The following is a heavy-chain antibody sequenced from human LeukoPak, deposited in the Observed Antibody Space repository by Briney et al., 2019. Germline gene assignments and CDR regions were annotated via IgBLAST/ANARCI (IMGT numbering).Heavy chain of an antibody. Sequence: GGPLRLSCAASGFTFNYAWMSWVRQVPGKGLEWVGQTVSEIDGGTTDYAAPVKGRFTISRDDSKSTLYLQMNSLKIEDTAVYYCTTDEDWNYARKDVWGQGATVIVSS. CDR2: TVSEIDGGTT. V-gene: IGHV3-15*04. CDR3: TTDEDWNYARKDV. CDR1: GFTFNYAW. D-gene: IGHD1-7*01. J-gene: IGHJ6*02.